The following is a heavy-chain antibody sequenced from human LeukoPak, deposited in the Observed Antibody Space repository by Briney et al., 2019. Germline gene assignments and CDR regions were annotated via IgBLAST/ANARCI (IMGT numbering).Heavy chain of an antibody. CDR3: ARSGSGWYVPTGLFDY. D-gene: IGHD6-19*01. CDR2: IYYSGST. V-gene: IGHV4-59*08. J-gene: IGHJ4*02. Sequence: SETLSLTCTVSGGSISGYYWSWIRQPPGKGLEWIGYIYYSGSTNYNPSLKSRVTISVDRSKNQFSLKLSSVTAADTAVYYCARSGSGWYVPTGLFDYWGQGTLVTVSS. CDR1: GGSISGYY.